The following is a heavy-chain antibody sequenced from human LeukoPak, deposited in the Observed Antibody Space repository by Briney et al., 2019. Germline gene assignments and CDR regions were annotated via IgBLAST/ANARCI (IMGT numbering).Heavy chain of an antibody. V-gene: IGHV1-2*04. CDR2: INPNSGGT. J-gene: IGHJ6*04. Sequence: ASVKVSCNASGYTFTGYYMHWVRQAPGQGLEWMGWINPNSGGTNYAQKFQGWVTMTRGTSISTAYMELSRLRSDDTAVYYCARAPSDCSGGSCYEKTRLSYYYYYGMDVWGKGTTVTVSS. CDR1: GYTFTGYY. D-gene: IGHD2-15*01. CDR3: ARAPSDCSGGSCYEKTRLSYYYYYGMDV.